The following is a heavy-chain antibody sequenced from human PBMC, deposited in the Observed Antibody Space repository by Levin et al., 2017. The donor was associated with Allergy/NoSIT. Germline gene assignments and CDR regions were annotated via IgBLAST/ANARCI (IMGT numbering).Heavy chain of an antibody. D-gene: IGHD1-26*01. CDR2: ISPNSGVP. CDR3: ARDTYSGNYRPLPY. CDR1: GYTFTAYF. Sequence: GESLKISCKPFGYTFTAYFIHWVRQAPGQGLEWMGWISPNSGVPKYAQRFQGRVAMTRDKSTSTAYMELSSLRSEDTAVYYCARDTYSGNYRPLPYWGQGTLVTVSS. V-gene: IGHV1-2*02. J-gene: IGHJ4*02.